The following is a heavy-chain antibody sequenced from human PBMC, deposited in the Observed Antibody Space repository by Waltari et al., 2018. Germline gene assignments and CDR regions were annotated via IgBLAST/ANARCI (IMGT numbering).Heavy chain of an antibody. CDR1: GFTFRRYN. J-gene: IGHJ6*03. V-gene: IGHV3-48*04. Sequence: EVHLVESGGGLLQPGGSLSLSCAASGFTFRRYNMNWVRQAPGKGLEWLSYISSFGTTDYADSVKGRFNISRDNADNSLSLQMNSLRAEDKAVYYCARAKTGDYYYYYMDVWGKGTTVTISS. CDR2: ISSFGTT. D-gene: IGHD3-10*01. CDR3: ARAKTGDYYYYYMDV.